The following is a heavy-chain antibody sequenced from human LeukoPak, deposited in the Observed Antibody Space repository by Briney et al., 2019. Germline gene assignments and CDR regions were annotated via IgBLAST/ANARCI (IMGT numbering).Heavy chain of an antibody. Sequence: SETLSLTCTVSGGSISSSSYYWGWIRQPPGKGLEWIGSIYYSGSTYYNPSLKSRVTISVDTSKNQFSLKLSSVTAADTAVYYCARHGANGYYYYYMDVWGKGTTVTVFS. V-gene: IGHV4-39*01. CDR2: IYYSGST. CDR1: GGSISSSSYY. CDR3: ARHGANGYYYYYMDV. J-gene: IGHJ6*03. D-gene: IGHD1-1*01.